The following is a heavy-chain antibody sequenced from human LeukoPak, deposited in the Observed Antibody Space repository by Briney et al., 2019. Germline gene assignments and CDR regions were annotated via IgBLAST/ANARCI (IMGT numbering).Heavy chain of an antibody. CDR3: ARGVSSSSGFDY. Sequence: SETLSLTCTVSGGSISSYYWSWIRQPPRKGLEWIGYIYYSGSTNYNPSLKSRVTISVDTSKNQFSLKLSSVTAADTAVYYCARGVSSSSGFDYWGQGTLVTVSS. CDR1: GGSISSYY. D-gene: IGHD6-6*01. J-gene: IGHJ4*02. V-gene: IGHV4-59*01. CDR2: IYYSGST.